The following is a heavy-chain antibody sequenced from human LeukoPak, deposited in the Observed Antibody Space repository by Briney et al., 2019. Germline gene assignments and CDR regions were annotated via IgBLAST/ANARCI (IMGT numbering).Heavy chain of an antibody. Sequence: SETLSLTCTVSGGSISGSSYYWGWIRQPPGKGLEWIGSIYYSGSTYYNPSLKGRVTISVDTSKNQFSLKLNSVTAADTAVYYCAKGDYYYMDXWGXGTTXTVS. CDR3: AKGDYYYMDX. CDR2: IYYSGST. V-gene: IGHV4-39*07. J-gene: IGHJ6*03. CDR1: GGSISGSSYY.